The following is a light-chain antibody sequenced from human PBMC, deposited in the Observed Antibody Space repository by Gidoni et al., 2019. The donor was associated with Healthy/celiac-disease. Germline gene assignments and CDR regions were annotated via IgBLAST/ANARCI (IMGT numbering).Light chain of an antibody. Sequence: QSALTQPASVSGCPGQSITISCTGTSSDVGGYNYVSWYQQHPDKAPKLMIYDVSNRPSGVSNRFSGSKSGNTASLTISGLQAEDEADYYCSSYTSSSTRVFGGGTKLTVL. CDR3: SSYTSSSTRV. J-gene: IGLJ3*02. CDR1: SSDVGGYNY. CDR2: DVS. V-gene: IGLV2-14*03.